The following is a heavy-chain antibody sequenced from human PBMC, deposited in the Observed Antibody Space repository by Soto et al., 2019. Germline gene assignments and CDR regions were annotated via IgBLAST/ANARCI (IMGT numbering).Heavy chain of an antibody. CDR3: AMVTISPFDP. Sequence: GASVKVSCKASEDTFRNYAISWVRQAPGQGLEWMGGIIPIFGTANYAQKFQGRVTITADTSANTVYLELSSLRSEDTAVYYCAMVTISPFDPWGQGTLVTVSS. CDR1: EDTFRNYA. D-gene: IGHD2-21*02. V-gene: IGHV1-69*06. CDR2: IIPIFGTA. J-gene: IGHJ5*02.